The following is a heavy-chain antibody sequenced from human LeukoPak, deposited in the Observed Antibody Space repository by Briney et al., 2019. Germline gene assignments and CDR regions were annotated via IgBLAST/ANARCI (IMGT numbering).Heavy chain of an antibody. D-gene: IGHD5-18*01. Sequence: SETLSLTCAVYGGSFSGYYWSWIRQPPGKWLEWIGEINHSGSTNYNPSLKSRVTISVDTSKNQFSLKLSPVTAADTAVYYCAAPGLYSYGYGLDYWGQGTLVTVSS. CDR3: AAPGLYSYGYGLDY. CDR2: INHSGST. J-gene: IGHJ4*02. V-gene: IGHV4-34*01. CDR1: GGSFSGYY.